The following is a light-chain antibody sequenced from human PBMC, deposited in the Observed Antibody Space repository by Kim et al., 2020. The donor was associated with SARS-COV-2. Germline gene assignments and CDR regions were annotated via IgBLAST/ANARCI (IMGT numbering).Light chain of an antibody. J-gene: IGKJ1*01. V-gene: IGKV1-16*02. CDR2: GAS. CDR3: QQYNTYAWS. CDR1: QDIRNY. Sequence: DIQMTQSPSSLSASVGDRVTITCRESQDIRNYLAWFQQKPGKAPKSLIYGASSLQSGVPSKFSGSGSVTHFTLIISSLQPEDFATYYCQQYNTYAWSFGQWTKVDIK.